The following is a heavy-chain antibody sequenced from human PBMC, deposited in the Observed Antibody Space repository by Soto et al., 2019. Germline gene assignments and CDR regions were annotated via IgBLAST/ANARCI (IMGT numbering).Heavy chain of an antibody. CDR2: IVVGSGNT. CDR1: GFTFTSSA. D-gene: IGHD4-17*01. V-gene: IGHV1-58*01. CDR3: AAFHRYGDYDFDY. Sequence: ASVEVSCKASGFTFTSSAVQWVLQARGQRLEWIGWIVVGSGNTNYAQKFQERVTITRDMSTSTAYMELSSLRSEDTAVYYCAAFHRYGDYDFDYWGQGTLVTVSS. J-gene: IGHJ4*02.